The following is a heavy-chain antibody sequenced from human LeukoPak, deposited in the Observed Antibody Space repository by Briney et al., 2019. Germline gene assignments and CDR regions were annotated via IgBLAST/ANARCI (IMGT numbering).Heavy chain of an antibody. D-gene: IGHD3-22*01. V-gene: IGHV3-53*01. CDR1: GFTVSSNY. CDR2: LYSGGST. Sequence: GGSLRPSCAVSGFTVSSNYMTWVRQAPGKGLDWVSTLYSGGSTYYADSVKGRFSISRDDSKNTLYLQMNSLRAEDTAVYYRARDGYYDSSGYIIKEYFHDWGQGTLVTVSS. CDR3: ARDGYYDSSGYIIKEYFHD. J-gene: IGHJ1*01.